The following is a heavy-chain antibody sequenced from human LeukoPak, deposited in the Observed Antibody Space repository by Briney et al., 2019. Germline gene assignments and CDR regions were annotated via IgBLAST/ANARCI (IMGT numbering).Heavy chain of an antibody. D-gene: IGHD1-26*01. J-gene: IGHJ4*02. CDR1: GFTFSSYS. CDR3: ASGGGSYSIPTNFDY. V-gene: IGHV3-48*04. CDR2: ISSSSSTI. Sequence: GSLRLSCAASGFTFSSYSMNWVRQAPGKGLEWVSYISSSSSTIYYADSVKGRFTISRDNAKNSLYLQMNSLRAEDTAVYYCASGGGSYSIPTNFDYWGQGTLVTVSS.